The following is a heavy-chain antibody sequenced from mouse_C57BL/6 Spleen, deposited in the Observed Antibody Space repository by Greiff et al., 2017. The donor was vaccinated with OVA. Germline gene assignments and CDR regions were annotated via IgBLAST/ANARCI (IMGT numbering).Heavy chain of an antibody. J-gene: IGHJ3*01. V-gene: IGHV1-82*01. CDR1: GYAFSSSW. Sequence: QVHVKQSGPELVKPGASVKISCKASGYAFSSSWMNWVKQRPGKGLEWIGRIYPGDGDTNYNGKFKGKATLTADKSSSTAYMQLSSLTSEDSAVYFCASDYDVTYWGQGTLVTVSA. D-gene: IGHD2-4*01. CDR3: ASDYDVTY. CDR2: IYPGDGDT.